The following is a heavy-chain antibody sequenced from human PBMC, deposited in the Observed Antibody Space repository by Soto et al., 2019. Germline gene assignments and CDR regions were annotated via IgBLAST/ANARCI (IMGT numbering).Heavy chain of an antibody. D-gene: IGHD6-13*01. V-gene: IGHV3-7*01. Sequence: EVQLVESGGGLVQPGGSLRLSCAASRFTFSSYRMSWVRQARVKGLEWVGNIKQDGSEKNYVDFVEGRFTISRDNAENSLYLQMNSLRAEDTAVYYCARIASAGRGWDVWGQGTTVVVSS. CDR3: ARIASAGRGWDV. CDR1: RFTFSSYR. J-gene: IGHJ6*02. CDR2: IKQDGSEK.